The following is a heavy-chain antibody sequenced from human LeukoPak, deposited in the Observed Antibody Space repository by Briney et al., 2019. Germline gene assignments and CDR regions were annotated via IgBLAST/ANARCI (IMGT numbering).Heavy chain of an antibody. CDR3: TRDGAAMDNWFDP. CDR1: GFTFSSYW. Sequence: GGSLRLSCAASGFTFSSYWMHWVRQAPGKGLVWVSRINSNGSSTRYADSVKGRFTISRDNAKNTLYLQMNSLRAEYTAVYYCTRDGAAMDNWFDPWGQGTLVTVSS. D-gene: IGHD5-18*01. V-gene: IGHV3-74*01. CDR2: INSNGSST. J-gene: IGHJ5*02.